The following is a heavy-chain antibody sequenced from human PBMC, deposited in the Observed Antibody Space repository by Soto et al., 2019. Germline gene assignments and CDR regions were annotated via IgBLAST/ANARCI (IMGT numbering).Heavy chain of an antibody. Sequence: QVQLVESGGGVVQPGRSLRLSCAASGFTFSSYGMHWVRQAPGKGLEWVAVISYDGSNKYYVDSVKGRFTISRDNSKNTLYLQMNSLRPEDTAVYYCANEEGRAVLTGGAFDIWGRGTMVTVSS. J-gene: IGHJ3*02. CDR2: ISYDGSNK. V-gene: IGHV3-30*18. D-gene: IGHD6-19*01. CDR1: GFTFSSYG. CDR3: ANEEGRAVLTGGAFDI.